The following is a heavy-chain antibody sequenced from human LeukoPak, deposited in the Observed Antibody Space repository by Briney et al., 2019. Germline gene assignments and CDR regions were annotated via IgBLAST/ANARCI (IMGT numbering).Heavy chain of an antibody. Sequence: PSETLSLTCTVSGGSISSYYWSWIRQPPGKGLEWLGYIYYSGTTNYNPSLKSRVTISVDTSKNQFSLKLSSVTAADTAVYYCARHAHYFDYWGQGTLVTASS. V-gene: IGHV4-59*08. CDR1: GGSISSYY. CDR3: ARHAHYFDY. CDR2: IYYSGTT. J-gene: IGHJ4*02.